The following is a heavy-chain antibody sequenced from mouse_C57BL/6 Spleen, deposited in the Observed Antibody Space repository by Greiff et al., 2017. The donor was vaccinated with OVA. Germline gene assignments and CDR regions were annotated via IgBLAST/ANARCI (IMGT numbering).Heavy chain of an antibody. CDR1: GFTFSSYA. V-gene: IGHV5-4*01. Sequence: EVQLQESGGGLVKPGGSLKLSCAASGFTFSSYAMSWVRQTPEKRLEWVATISDGGSYTYYPDNVKGRFTISRDNAKNNLYLQMSHLKSEDTAMYYCARERDYYGSSYFDYWGQGTTLTVSS. CDR2: ISDGGSYT. J-gene: IGHJ2*01. D-gene: IGHD1-1*01. CDR3: ARERDYYGSSYFDY.